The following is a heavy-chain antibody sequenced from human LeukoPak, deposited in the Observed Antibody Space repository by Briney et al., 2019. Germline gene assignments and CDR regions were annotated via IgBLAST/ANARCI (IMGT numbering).Heavy chain of an antibody. Sequence: GSLRLSCAASGFTFSSYSMNWVRQAPGKGLKWVSSISSSSSYIYYADSVKGRFTISRDNAKNSLYLQMNSLRAEDTAVYYCARDLGYCSSTNCLDAFDIWGQGTMVTVSS. J-gene: IGHJ3*02. CDR3: ARDLGYCSSTNCLDAFDI. D-gene: IGHD2-2*01. CDR1: GFTFSSYS. CDR2: ISSSSSYI. V-gene: IGHV3-21*01.